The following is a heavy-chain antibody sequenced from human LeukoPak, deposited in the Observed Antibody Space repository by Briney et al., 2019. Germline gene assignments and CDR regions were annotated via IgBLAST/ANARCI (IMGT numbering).Heavy chain of an antibody. CDR1: GFTFSSYS. CDR3: ARDPSDSSGWYRESYFDY. V-gene: IGHV3-21*01. J-gene: IGHJ4*02. D-gene: IGHD6-19*01. Sequence: GGSLRLSCAASGFTFSSYSMNWVRQAPGKGLEWVSSISSSSSYIYYADSVKGRFTISRDNAKNSLYLQMNSLRAEDTAVYYCARDPSDSSGWYRESYFDYWGQGTLVTVSS. CDR2: ISSSSSYI.